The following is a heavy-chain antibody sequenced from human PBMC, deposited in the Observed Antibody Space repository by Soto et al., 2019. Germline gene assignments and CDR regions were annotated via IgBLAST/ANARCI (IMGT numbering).Heavy chain of an antibody. CDR2: ISSDSSST. D-gene: IGHD3-3*01. CDR3: AKGEVYDFWTGYYTNWFDP. Sequence: GGSLRLSCVASGFSLSDYAVNWVRQAPGKGLEWVSFISSDSSSTYYADSVEGRFTISRDNAKNTVYLQMDSLRAEDTAVYYCAKGEVYDFWTGYYTNWFDPWGQGTLVTVSS. J-gene: IGHJ5*02. V-gene: IGHV3-48*04. CDR1: GFSLSDYA.